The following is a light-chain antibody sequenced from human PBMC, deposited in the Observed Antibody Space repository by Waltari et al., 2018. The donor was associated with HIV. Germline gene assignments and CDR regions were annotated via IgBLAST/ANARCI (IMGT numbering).Light chain of an antibody. J-gene: IGLJ1*01. Sequence: QSALTQPRSVSGSPGQSVTIPCPGTSSDVGGYNYVSWYQQHPGKAPKLVIYDVSKRPSGVPDRFSGSKSANTASLTISGLQAEDEADYYCCSYAGSYTYVFGTGTKVTVL. CDR2: DVS. CDR1: SSDVGGYNY. CDR3: CSYAGSYTYV. V-gene: IGLV2-11*01.